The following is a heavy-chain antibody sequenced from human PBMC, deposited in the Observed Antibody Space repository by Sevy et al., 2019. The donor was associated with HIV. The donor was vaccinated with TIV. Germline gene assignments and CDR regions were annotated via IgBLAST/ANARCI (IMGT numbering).Heavy chain of an antibody. J-gene: IGHJ4*02. V-gene: IGHV3-7*01. Sequence: GGSLRLSCVASGFTFSDYWMTWVRQAPGKGLEWVASINRDGSKKYYADSVKGRFTISRHNVKKSLFLQMYSLRVEDTAVCYCLRGCCGYWGQETLVTVSS. CDR3: LRGCCGY. CDR1: GFTFSDYW. CDR2: INRDGSKK.